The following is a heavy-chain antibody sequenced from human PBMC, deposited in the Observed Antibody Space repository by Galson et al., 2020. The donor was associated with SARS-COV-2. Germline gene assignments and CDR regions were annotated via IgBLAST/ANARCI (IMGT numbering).Heavy chain of an antibody. D-gene: IGHD3-3*01. CDR1: GFTFSNAW. V-gene: IGHV3-15*01. CDR3: TTEPRGITIFGVVIIDGDY. Sequence: TGGSLRLSCAASGFTFSNAWMSWVRQAPGKGLEWVGRIKSKTDGGTTAYAAPVKGRFTISRDDSKNTLYLQMNSLKTEDTAVYYCTTEPRGITIFGVVIIDGDYWGQGTLVTVSS. J-gene: IGHJ4*02. CDR2: IKSKTDGGTT.